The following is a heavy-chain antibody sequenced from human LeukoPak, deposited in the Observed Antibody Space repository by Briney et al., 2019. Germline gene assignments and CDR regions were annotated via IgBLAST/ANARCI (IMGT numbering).Heavy chain of an antibody. D-gene: IGHD6-19*01. V-gene: IGHV3-23*01. CDR3: ARGSGSGWYPYYFDY. Sequence: PGGSLRLSCAASGFTFSSYAMSWVRQAPGKGLEWVSAISGGGGSTHYADSVKGRFTISRDNSKNTLYLQMNSLRAEDTAVYYCARGSGSGWYPYYFDYWGQGTLVTVSS. CDR2: ISGGGGST. J-gene: IGHJ4*02. CDR1: GFTFSSYA.